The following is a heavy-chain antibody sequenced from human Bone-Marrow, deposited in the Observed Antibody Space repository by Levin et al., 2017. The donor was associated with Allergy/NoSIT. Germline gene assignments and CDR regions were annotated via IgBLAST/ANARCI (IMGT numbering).Heavy chain of an antibody. D-gene: IGHD2-15*01. CDR1: GFTFSSYE. CDR3: ARGGVVAAPLHWFDP. CDR2: ISSSGSTI. Sequence: AGGSLRLSCAASGFTFSSYEMNWVRQAPGKGLEWVSYISSSGSTIYYADSVKGRFTISRDNAKNSLYLQMNSLRAEDTAVYYCARGGVVAAPLHWFDPWGQGTLVTVSS. J-gene: IGHJ5*02. V-gene: IGHV3-48*03.